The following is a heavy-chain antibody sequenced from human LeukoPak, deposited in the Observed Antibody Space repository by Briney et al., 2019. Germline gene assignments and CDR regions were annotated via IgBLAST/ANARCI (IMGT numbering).Heavy chain of an antibody. J-gene: IGHJ4*02. D-gene: IGHD3-9*01. CDR1: GFTFSNAW. CDR3: TTGPFTYYDILTGYYTLDY. V-gene: IGHV3-15*01. CDR2: IKSKTDGGTT. Sequence: SGGSLRLSCAASGFTFSNAWMSWVRQAPGKGLEWVGRIKSKTDGGTTDYAAPVKGRFTISRDDSKNTLYLQMNSLKTEDTAVYYCTTGPFTYYDILTGYYTLDYWGQGTLVTVSS.